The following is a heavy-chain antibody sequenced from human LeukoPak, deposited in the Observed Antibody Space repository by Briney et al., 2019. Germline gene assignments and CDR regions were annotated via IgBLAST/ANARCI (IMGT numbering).Heavy chain of an antibody. J-gene: IGHJ6*02. CDR3: AKALGTVTTFNYYYYGMDV. CDR1: GFTFSSYA. D-gene: IGHD4-17*01. CDR2: ISGSGGST. V-gene: IGHV3-23*01. Sequence: GASLRLSCAASGFTFSSYAMSWVRQAPGKGLEWVSAISGSGGSTYYADSVKGRFTISRDNSKNTLYLQTNSLRAEDTAVYYCAKALGTVTTFNYYYYGMDVWGQGTTVTVSS.